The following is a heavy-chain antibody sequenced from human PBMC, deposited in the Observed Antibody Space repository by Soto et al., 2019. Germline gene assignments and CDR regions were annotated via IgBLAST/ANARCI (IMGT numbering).Heavy chain of an antibody. V-gene: IGHV1-69*12. CDR2: IIPIFDTA. Sequence: QVQLVQSGAEVKKPGSSVKVSCKTSGGTFSSYAISWVRQAPGQGLEWMGGIIPIFDTANYAQKFQGRVTITEDETTSTAYMELSSRRSEDTAVYYGARHDCISTSCYYYYCYSRDVWGQGTTVTVSS. CDR3: ARHDCISTSCYYYYCYSRDV. D-gene: IGHD2-2*01. J-gene: IGHJ6*02. CDR1: GGTFSSYA.